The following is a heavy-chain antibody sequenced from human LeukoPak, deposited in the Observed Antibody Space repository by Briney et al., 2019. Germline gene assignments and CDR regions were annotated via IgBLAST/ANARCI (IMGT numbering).Heavy chain of an antibody. J-gene: IGHJ6*03. V-gene: IGHV4-59*08. CDR1: GGSMSTYY. CDR3: ARVFEYSSSSLVYHYYYMDV. D-gene: IGHD6-6*01. CDR2: NYYSGST. Sequence: SATLSPTCTAAGGSMSTYYWSWIRHPPREGMQWIGYNYYSGSTNYNPSLRSRVTISVDTSKNQFSLKLSAVTAADTAVYYCARVFEYSSSSLVYHYYYMDVWGKGTTVTVSS.